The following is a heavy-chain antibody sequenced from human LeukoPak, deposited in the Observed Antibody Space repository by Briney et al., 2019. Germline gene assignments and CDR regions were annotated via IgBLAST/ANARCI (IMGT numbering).Heavy chain of an antibody. V-gene: IGHV1-69*04. J-gene: IGHJ4*02. Sequence: GASVKVSCKASGGTFSSYAISWVRQAPGQGLEWMGRIIPIFGIANYAQKFQGRVTITADKSTSTAHMELSSLRSEDTAVYYCARETLTTVVTPSYYFDYWGQGTLVTVSS. CDR1: GGTFSSYA. CDR2: IIPIFGIA. D-gene: IGHD4-23*01. CDR3: ARETLTTVVTPSYYFDY.